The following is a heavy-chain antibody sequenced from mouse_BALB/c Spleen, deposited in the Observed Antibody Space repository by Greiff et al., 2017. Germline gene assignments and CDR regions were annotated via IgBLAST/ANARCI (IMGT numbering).Heavy chain of an antibody. CDR1: GYSFTGYY. CDR3: ARGENTAPFAY. Sequence: LVKTGASVKISCKASGYSFTGYYMHWVQQSHGKSLEWIGYISCYNGATSYNQKFKGKATFTVDTSSSTAYMQLNSLTSEDTAIYYCARGENTAPFAYWGQGTLVTVSA. D-gene: IGHD1-2*01. CDR2: ISCYNGAT. V-gene: IGHV1S34*01. J-gene: IGHJ3*01.